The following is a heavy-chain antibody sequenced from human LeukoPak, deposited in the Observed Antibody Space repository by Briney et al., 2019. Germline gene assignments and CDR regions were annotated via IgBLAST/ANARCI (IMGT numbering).Heavy chain of an antibody. D-gene: IGHD4-11*01. V-gene: IGHV3-7*01. Sequence: PGGSLRLSCAASGFMFNNYWMSWVRQAPGKGLEWVANIKQGGSEKYYVDSVKGRFTISRDSAKSSVYLQMNSLRAEDTAVYYCARDAYRDRYFDFWGQGSLVTVSS. CDR2: IKQGGSEK. CDR1: GFMFNNYW. CDR3: ARDAYRDRYFDF. J-gene: IGHJ4*02.